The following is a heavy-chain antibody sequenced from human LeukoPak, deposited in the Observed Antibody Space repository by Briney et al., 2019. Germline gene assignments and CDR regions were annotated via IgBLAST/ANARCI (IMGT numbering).Heavy chain of an antibody. CDR1: GFTFSSYA. Sequence: GGSLRLSCAASGFTFSSYAMHWVRQAPGKGLEWVSGISWNSGSIGYADSVKGRFTISRDNAKNSLYLQMNSLRAEDTALYYCAKGPSAPGSGYNFDYWGQGTLVTVSS. D-gene: IGHD3-22*01. V-gene: IGHV3-9*01. CDR2: ISWNSGSI. CDR3: AKGPSAPGSGYNFDY. J-gene: IGHJ4*02.